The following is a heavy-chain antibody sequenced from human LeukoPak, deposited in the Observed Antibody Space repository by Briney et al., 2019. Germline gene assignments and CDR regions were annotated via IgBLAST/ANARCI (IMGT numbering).Heavy chain of an antibody. CDR1: GFTFSSYS. D-gene: IGHD5-18*01. Sequence: GGSLRLSCAASGFTFSSYSMNWVRQAPGKGLEWVSFIRYDGSNKYYADSVKGRFTISRDNSKNTLYLQMNSLRAEDTAVYYCARGYSYAFDYWGQGTLVTVSS. CDR2: IRYDGSNK. CDR3: ARGYSYAFDY. J-gene: IGHJ4*02. V-gene: IGHV3-30*02.